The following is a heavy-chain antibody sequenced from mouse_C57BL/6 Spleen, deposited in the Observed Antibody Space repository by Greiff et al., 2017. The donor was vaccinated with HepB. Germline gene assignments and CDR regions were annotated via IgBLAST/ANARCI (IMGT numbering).Heavy chain of an antibody. CDR1: GYAFSSSW. J-gene: IGHJ4*01. CDR3: Y. Sequence: QVQLQQSGPELVKPGASVKISCKASGYAFSSSWMNWVKQRPGKGLEWIGRIYPGDGDTNYNGKFKGKATLTADKSSSTAYFCARGALLLRYQGAMDYWGQGTSVTVSS. D-gene: IGHD1-1*01. V-gene: IGHV1-82*01. CDR2: IYPGDGDT.